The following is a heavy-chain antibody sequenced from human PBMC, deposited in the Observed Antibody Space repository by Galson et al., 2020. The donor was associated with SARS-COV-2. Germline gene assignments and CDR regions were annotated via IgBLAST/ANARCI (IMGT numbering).Heavy chain of an antibody. CDR2: IKEDGSEK. V-gene: IGHV3-7*01. Sequence: GGSLRLSCAASGFTFSNYWMSWVRQAPGKGLEWVANIKEDGSEKHYVGSVKGRSTISRDNAKNSLYLQMNSLTAEDTAVYYCARLGGSGWSRDYWGQGTLVTVSS. D-gene: IGHD6-19*01. J-gene: IGHJ4*02. CDR3: ARLGGSGWSRDY. CDR1: GFTFSNYW.